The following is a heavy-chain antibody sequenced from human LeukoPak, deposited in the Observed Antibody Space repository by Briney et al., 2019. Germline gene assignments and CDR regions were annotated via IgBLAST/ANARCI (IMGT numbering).Heavy chain of an antibody. Sequence: SGTLSLTCTVSGGSISSGGYYWSWIRQHPGKGLEWIEYIYDSGSAYYNPSLKSRVTISVDTSKNQFSLKLSSVTAADTAVYYCAREVGYCSSTSCYEDYWGQGTLVTVSS. CDR3: AREVGYCSSTSCYEDY. CDR1: GGSISSGGYY. D-gene: IGHD2-2*03. CDR2: IYDSGSA. V-gene: IGHV4-31*03. J-gene: IGHJ4*02.